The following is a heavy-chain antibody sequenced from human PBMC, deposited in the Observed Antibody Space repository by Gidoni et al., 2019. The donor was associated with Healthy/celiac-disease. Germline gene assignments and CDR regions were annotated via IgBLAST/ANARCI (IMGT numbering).Heavy chain of an antibody. D-gene: IGHD6-13*01. Sequence: QVQLVESGGGVVQPGRSLRPSCAASGFTFSSYAMHWVRQAPGKGLEWVAVISYDGSNKYYADSVKGRFTISRDNSKNTLYLQMNSLRAEDTAVYYCARGFSSWYVIDYWGQGTLVTVSS. CDR2: ISYDGSNK. CDR1: GFTFSSYA. V-gene: IGHV3-30-3*01. J-gene: IGHJ4*02. CDR3: ARGFSSWYVIDY.